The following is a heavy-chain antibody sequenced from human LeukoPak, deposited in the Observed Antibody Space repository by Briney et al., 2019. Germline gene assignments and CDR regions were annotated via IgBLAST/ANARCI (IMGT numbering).Heavy chain of an antibody. CDR1: GYSISSGYY. J-gene: IGHJ3*02. CDR3: ARDENYYGSGSYYIYQAGHAFDI. CDR2: IYHSGST. Sequence: PSETLSLTCTVSGYSISSGYYWGWIRQPPGKGLEWIGSIYHSGSTYYNPSLKSRVTISVDTSKNQFSLKLSSVTAADTAVYYCARDENYYGSGSYYIYQAGHAFDIWGQGTMVTVSS. D-gene: IGHD3-10*01. V-gene: IGHV4-38-2*02.